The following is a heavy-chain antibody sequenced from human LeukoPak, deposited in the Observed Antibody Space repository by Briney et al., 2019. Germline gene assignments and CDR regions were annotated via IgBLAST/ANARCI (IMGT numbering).Heavy chain of an antibody. V-gene: IGHV3-30*04. CDR1: GFTLSSYA. D-gene: IGHD6-19*01. CDR2: ISYDGSNK. Sequence: GGSLRLSCAASGFTLSSYAMHWVRQAPGKGLEWVAVISYDGSNKYYADSVKGRFTISRDNSKNTLYLQMTSLRAEDTAMYYCAKDFIAMVGYMDVWGKGTTVTASS. CDR3: AKDFIAMVGYMDV. J-gene: IGHJ6*03.